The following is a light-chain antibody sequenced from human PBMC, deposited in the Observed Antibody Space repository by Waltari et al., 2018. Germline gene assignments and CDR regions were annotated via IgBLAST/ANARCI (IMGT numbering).Light chain of an antibody. J-gene: IGLJ2*01. V-gene: IGLV2-14*03. CDR1: SSDIGAYNY. Sequence: QSALTQPASVSGSPGQSITISCAGTSSDIGAYNYVSWYQQHPGKAPKLMSYDVNNRPSVVSNRFSGSKSGNTASLTISGLQADDEADYYCNSYTRSSTLVFGGGTKLTVL. CDR3: NSYTRSSTLV. CDR2: DVN.